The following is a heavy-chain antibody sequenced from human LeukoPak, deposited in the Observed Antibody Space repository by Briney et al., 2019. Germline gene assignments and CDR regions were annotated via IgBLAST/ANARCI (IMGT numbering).Heavy chain of an antibody. D-gene: IGHD2-2*01. CDR1: GFAFSDYY. CDR2: ISSTSSFT. Sequence: PGGSPRLSCAASGFAFSDYYMSWIRQAPGKGLEWLSYISSTSSFTNYADSVKGRFTISRDNAENSLYLQMNSLRAEDTAVYYCARYATIVVVPAAIDYYYGMDVWGQGTTVTVSS. J-gene: IGHJ6*02. CDR3: ARYATIVVVPAAIDYYYGMDV. V-gene: IGHV3-11*03.